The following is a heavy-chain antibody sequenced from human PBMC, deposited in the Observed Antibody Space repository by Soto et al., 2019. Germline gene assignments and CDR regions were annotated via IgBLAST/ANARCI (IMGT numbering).Heavy chain of an antibody. CDR2: VNPILSMS. Sequence: QVQLVQSGAEVKRPGSSVKVSCKASGDTFSFYSINWVRQAPGLGLEWMGRVNPILSMSNYAQRFQVRVTMTADESTSTAYMELSGLRSEDTAMYYCATSYGSGYRAFDYWGQGALVTVSS. CDR3: ATSYGSGYRAFDY. CDR1: GDTFSFYS. D-gene: IGHD3-10*01. J-gene: IGHJ4*02. V-gene: IGHV1-69*04.